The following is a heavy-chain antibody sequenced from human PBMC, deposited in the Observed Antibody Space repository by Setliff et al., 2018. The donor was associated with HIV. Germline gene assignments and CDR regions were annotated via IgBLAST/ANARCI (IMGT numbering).Heavy chain of an antibody. Sequence: GGSLRLSCGASGFTFNNYGMHWVRRAPGKGLEWVASISYHERDTFYADSVKGRFTISRDNSKNMLYLQMNSLSTEDTAVYYCARDLAGTEGVMDVWGKGTTVTVSS. J-gene: IGHJ6*04. CDR3: ARDLAGTEGVMDV. CDR2: ISYHERDT. D-gene: IGHD1-1*01. CDR1: GFTFNNYG. V-gene: IGHV3-30*03.